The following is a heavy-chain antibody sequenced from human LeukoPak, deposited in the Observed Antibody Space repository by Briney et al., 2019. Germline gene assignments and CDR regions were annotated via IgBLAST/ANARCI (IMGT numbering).Heavy chain of an antibody. V-gene: IGHV4-34*01. J-gene: IGHJ4*02. CDR1: GGSFSGYY. CDR2: INHSGST. D-gene: IGHD2-15*01. Sequence: PSETLSLTCAVYGGSFSGYYWSWIRQPPGKGLEWIGEINHSGSTNYNPSLKSRVTISVDTSKNQFSLKLSSVTAADTAVYYCARGQGYCSGGSCYRSGRIDYWGQGTLVTVSS. CDR3: ARGQGYCSGGSCYRSGRIDY.